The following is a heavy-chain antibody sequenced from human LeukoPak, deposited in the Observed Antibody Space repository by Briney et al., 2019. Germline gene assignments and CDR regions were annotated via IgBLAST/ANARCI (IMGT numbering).Heavy chain of an antibody. Sequence: SETLSLTCTVSGGSISSSSYYWGWIRQPPGKGLEWIGEINHSGSTNYNPSLKSRVTISVDTSKNQFSLKLSSVTAADTAVYYCARPIPYCSGGSCYPAYFDYWGQGTLVTVSS. V-gene: IGHV4-39*07. J-gene: IGHJ4*02. CDR2: INHSGST. D-gene: IGHD2-15*01. CDR1: GGSISSSSYY. CDR3: ARPIPYCSGGSCYPAYFDY.